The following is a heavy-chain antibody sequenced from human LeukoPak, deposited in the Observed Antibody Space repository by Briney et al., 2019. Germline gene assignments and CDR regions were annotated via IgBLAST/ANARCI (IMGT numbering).Heavy chain of an antibody. CDR3: ARRGLTNEDTYRNSTGCYIASGDWFDP. CDR1: GYTFNSYG. Sequence: GASVKVSCKTSGYTFNSYGISWVRQAPGQGLAWMGWINPYNGNTNYAQNLQGRVTMTTHTSTSTAYMELRSLRSDDTAVYYCARRGLTNEDTYRNSTGCYIASGDWFDPWGQGTLVTVSS. D-gene: IGHD2-2*02. J-gene: IGHJ5*02. CDR2: INPYNGNT. V-gene: IGHV1-18*01.